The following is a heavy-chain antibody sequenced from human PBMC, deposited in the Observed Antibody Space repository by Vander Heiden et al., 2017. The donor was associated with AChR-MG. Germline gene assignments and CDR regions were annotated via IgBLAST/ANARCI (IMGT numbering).Heavy chain of an antibody. CDR2: INPNSGGT. V-gene: IGHV1-2*02. Sequence: QVQLVQSGAEVKKPGASVKVSCKASGYTFTGYYMHWVRQAPGQGLEWMGWINPNSGGTNYAQKFQGRVTMTRDTSISTAYMELSRLRSDDTAVYYCAGAYDILTGYSTDAFDIWGQGTMVTVSS. CDR3: AGAYDILTGYSTDAFDI. CDR1: GYTFTGYY. J-gene: IGHJ3*02. D-gene: IGHD3-9*01.